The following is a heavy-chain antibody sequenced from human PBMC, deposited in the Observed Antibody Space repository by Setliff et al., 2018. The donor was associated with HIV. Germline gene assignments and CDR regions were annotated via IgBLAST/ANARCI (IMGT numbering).Heavy chain of an antibody. CDR2: INHSGST. CDR1: GGSFSGYY. Sequence: SETLSLTCAVYGGSFSGYYWSWIRQPPGKGLEWIGEINHSGSTNYNPSLKSRVTISVDTSNTRFSLWLRSATAADTAVYYCARILMPRGGAFDIWGQGTMVTVS. J-gene: IGHJ3*02. D-gene: IGHD2-2*01. V-gene: IGHV4-34*01. CDR3: ARILMPRGGAFDI.